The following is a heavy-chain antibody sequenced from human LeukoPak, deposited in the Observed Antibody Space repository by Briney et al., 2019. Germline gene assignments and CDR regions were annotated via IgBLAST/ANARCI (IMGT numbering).Heavy chain of an antibody. Sequence: GGSLRLSCAASGFTVSSNYMNWVRQAPGKGLGWVSVIYSGDSTNYADSVKGRFTISRHNSKNTLYLQMRAEDTAVYYCARGVTDFDYWGQGTLVTVSS. V-gene: IGHV3-53*04. CDR3: ARGVTDFDY. CDR1: GFTVSSNY. CDR2: IYSGDST. J-gene: IGHJ4*02. D-gene: IGHD5-18*01.